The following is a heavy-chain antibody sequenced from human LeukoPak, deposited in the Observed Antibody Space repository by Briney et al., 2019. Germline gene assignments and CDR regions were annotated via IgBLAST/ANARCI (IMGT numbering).Heavy chain of an antibody. J-gene: IGHJ6*02. CDR1: GDSVSSNSAA. Sequence: SQTLSLTSAISGDSVSSNSAAWNRIRQSPSRGLEWLGRTYYRSKWYNDYAVSVKSRITINPDTSKNQFSLQLNSVTPDDTAVYYCARDMITFGGVIVPWGMDVWGQGTTVTVSS. V-gene: IGHV6-1*01. CDR3: ARDMITFGGVIVPWGMDV. D-gene: IGHD3-16*02. CDR2: TYYRSKWYN.